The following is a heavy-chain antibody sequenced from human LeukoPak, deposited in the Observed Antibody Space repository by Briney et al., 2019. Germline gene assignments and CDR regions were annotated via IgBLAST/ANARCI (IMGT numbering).Heavy chain of an antibody. CDR2: IYYSGST. Sequence: SETLSLTCTVSGGSISSYYWSWIRQPPGKGLEWIGYIYYSGSTNYNPSLKSRVTISVDTSKNQFSLKLSSVTAADTAVYYCAREAPYDYVWGSYRYGHYFDYWGQGTLVTVSS. V-gene: IGHV4-59*12. CDR1: GGSISSYY. CDR3: AREAPYDYVWGSYRYGHYFDY. J-gene: IGHJ4*02. D-gene: IGHD3-16*02.